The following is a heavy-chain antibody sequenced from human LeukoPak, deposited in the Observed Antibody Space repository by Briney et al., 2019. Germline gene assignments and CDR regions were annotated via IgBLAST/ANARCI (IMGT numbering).Heavy chain of an antibody. D-gene: IGHD6-6*01. V-gene: IGHV1-8*01. CDR2: MNPNSGNT. J-gene: IGHJ4*02. Sequence: ASVKVSCKASGYTFTSYDINWVRQATGQGLEWMGWMNPNSGNTGYAQKFQGRVTMTRNTSISTAYMELSSLRSEDTAVYYCARVRKLEQLDLGYWGQGTLVTVSS. CDR3: ARVRKLEQLDLGY. CDR1: GYTFTSYD.